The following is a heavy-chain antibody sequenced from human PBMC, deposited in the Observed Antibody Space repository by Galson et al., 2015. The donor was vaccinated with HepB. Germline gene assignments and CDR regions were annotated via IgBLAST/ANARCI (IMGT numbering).Heavy chain of an antibody. D-gene: IGHD2-2*02. V-gene: IGHV4-39*07. CDR2: IHYTGST. Sequence: ETLSLTCTVSGGYISFSSYYWGWIRQPPGKGLEWIGSIHYTGSTYYNPSLKSRVTISVDTSNNHFSLKLSSVTAADAAVYYCARGPGYCSRASCYNYFDWWGQGALVTVSS. CDR1: GGYISFSSYY. CDR3: ARGPGYCSRASCYNYFDW. J-gene: IGHJ4*02.